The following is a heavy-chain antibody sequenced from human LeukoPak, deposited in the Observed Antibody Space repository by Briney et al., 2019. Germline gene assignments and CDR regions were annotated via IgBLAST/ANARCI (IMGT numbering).Heavy chain of an antibody. CDR1: GYTLTGYY. Sequence: ASVNVSCKASGYTLTGYYMHWVRHAPERGLEWMGWINPNSGGTKYTHKFQGRVTMARETSLSTAYMELSRLRSDDTAVYYCARGVMTGYYLLSLDVWGKGTTVTISS. CDR3: ARGVMTGYYLLSLDV. J-gene: IGHJ6*04. CDR2: INPNSGGT. V-gene: IGHV1-2*07. D-gene: IGHD3-9*01.